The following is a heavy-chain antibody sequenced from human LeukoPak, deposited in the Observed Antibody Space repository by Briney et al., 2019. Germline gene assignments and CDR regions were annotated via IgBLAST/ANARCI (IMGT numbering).Heavy chain of an antibody. CDR2: IIPILGIA. J-gene: IGHJ6*03. Sequence: SVKVSCKASGGTFSSYAISWVRQAPGQGLEWMGRIIPILGIANYAQKFQGRVTITADESTSTAYMELSSLRSEDTAVYYCARGDCGSTSCYQGGYYYYYYMDVWGKGTTVTVSS. CDR1: GGTFSSYA. CDR3: ARGDCGSTSCYQGGYYYYYYMDV. D-gene: IGHD2-2*01. V-gene: IGHV1-69*04.